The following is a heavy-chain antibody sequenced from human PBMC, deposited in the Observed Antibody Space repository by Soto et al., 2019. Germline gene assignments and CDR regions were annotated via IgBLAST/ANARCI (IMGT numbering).Heavy chain of an antibody. J-gene: IGHJ6*02. CDR2: IYYSGST. V-gene: IGHV4-31*03. CDR3: ARDRLMATAGTARHYFGLDV. CDR1: GGSIRSGGYY. Sequence: SETLSLTCTVSGGSIRSGGYYWSWVRQSPRRGLEWIGNIYYSGSTHYNPSLKSRLTISVDTSKNQFSLNLSSVTAADTAVYYCARDRLMATAGTARHYFGLDVWGQGTTVTVSS. D-gene: IGHD5-18*01.